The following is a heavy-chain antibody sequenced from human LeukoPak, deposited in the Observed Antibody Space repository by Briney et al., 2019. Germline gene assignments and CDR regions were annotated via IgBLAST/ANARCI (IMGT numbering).Heavy chain of an antibody. J-gene: IGHJ4*02. CDR3: AKDRKGIVVVPAAFDY. CDR2: ISGSGGST. Sequence: PGGSLRLSCAASGFTFSSYAMSWVRQAPGKGLEWVSAISGSGGSTYYADSVKGRFTISRDNSKNTLYLQMNRLRAEDTAVYYCAKDRKGIVVVPAAFDYWGQGTLVTVSS. V-gene: IGHV3-23*01. D-gene: IGHD2-2*01. CDR1: GFTFSSYA.